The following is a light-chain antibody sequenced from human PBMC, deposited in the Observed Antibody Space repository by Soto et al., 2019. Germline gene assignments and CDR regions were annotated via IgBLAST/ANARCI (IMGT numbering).Light chain of an antibody. Sequence: DIQMTQSPSSLSASLGDSVTITCRPSQGIAKHLNWYQHRPGKAPNRLIYAASSLHTGVPPRFSGSGSGTTFTLTISSLQPEDFATYFCQQTFSVPLTFGGGTKVE. CDR3: QQTFSVPLT. CDR2: AAS. V-gene: IGKV1-39*01. CDR1: QGIAKH. J-gene: IGKJ4*01.